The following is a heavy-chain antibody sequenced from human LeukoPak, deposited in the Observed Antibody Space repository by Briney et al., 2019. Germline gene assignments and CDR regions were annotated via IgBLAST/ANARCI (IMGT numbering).Heavy chain of an antibody. CDR2: LYPGDSDT. CDR1: GYSFTNYW. Sequence: GESLKISFKASGYSFTNYWIAWVRQMPGKGLEWMGILYPGDSDTRYSPSFQGQVTISADKSINTSYLQWSSLKASDTAIYYCARRSSGWYQDYWGQGTLVTVSS. V-gene: IGHV5-51*01. D-gene: IGHD6-19*01. CDR3: ARRSSGWYQDY. J-gene: IGHJ4*02.